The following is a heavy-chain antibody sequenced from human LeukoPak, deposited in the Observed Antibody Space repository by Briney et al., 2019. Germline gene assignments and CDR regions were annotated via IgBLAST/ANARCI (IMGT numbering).Heavy chain of an antibody. V-gene: IGHV4-61*02. J-gene: IGHJ4*02. D-gene: IGHD3-16*02. CDR1: GVSISYATYQ. CDR3: ARLLGPLDYVWGSSRSK. Sequence: SETLSLTCTVSGVSISYATYQWTWIRQSAGKGLEWIGLISKSGTTNYNPSHKSRVTISIDTTKNQFSLKLTSVTAADTAVYYCARLLGPLDYVWGSSRSKWGQGTLVTVSS. CDR2: ISKSGTT.